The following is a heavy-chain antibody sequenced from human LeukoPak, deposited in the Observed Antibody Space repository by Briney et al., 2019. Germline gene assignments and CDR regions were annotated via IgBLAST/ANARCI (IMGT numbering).Heavy chain of an antibody. V-gene: IGHV1-18*01. CDR2: ISTYNGHT. J-gene: IGHJ4*02. CDR1: GSTFTNHG. Sequence: ASVKVSCKVSGSTFTNHGVSWVREAPGQGLEWMGWISTYNGHTNYAQKFQGRVTMTTDTSTSTVYMEVRSLRSDDTAVYYCAKLEQQHYYFDYWGQGTLVTVSS. CDR3: AKLEQQHYYFDY. D-gene: IGHD6-13*01.